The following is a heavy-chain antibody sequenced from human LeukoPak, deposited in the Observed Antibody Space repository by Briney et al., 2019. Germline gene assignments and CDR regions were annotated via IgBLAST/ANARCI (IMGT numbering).Heavy chain of an antibody. CDR3: ARHLVYFGSSWDGGAFDI. J-gene: IGHJ3*02. CDR1: GYSFTSYW. CDR2: IYPGDSDT. D-gene: IGHD6-13*01. V-gene: IGHV5-51*01. Sequence: GESLKISCKGSGYSFTSYWIGWVRQMPGKGLEWMGIIYPGDSDTRYSPSFQGQVTISADKSISTAYLQWSSLKASDTAMYYCARHLVYFGSSWDGGAFDIWGQGTMVTVSS.